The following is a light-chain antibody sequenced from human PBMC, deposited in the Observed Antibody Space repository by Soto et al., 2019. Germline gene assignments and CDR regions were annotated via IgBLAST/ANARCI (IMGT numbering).Light chain of an antibody. CDR3: QQYGSSIQT. CDR1: QSVGSNY. J-gene: IGKJ1*01. CDR2: GAS. Sequence: EIVLTQFPGTLSLSPGERATLSCRASQSVGSNYLAWYQQRLGQPPNLLIFGASHRAPDIPDRFSGSGSGTDFTLTISRLEPEDFAVYYCQQYGSSIQTFGQGTKV. V-gene: IGKV3-20*01.